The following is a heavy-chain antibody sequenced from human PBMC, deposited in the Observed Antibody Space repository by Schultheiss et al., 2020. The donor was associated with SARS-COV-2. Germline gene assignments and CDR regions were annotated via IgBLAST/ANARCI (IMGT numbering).Heavy chain of an antibody. CDR1: GFTVSNDW. J-gene: IGHJ3*02. V-gene: IGHV3-15*01. CDR3: TTVAGYCSSTSCYFSSFSSDDYAFDI. D-gene: IGHD2-2*01. Sequence: GGSLRLSCAVSGFTVSNDWMSWVRQAPGKGLEWVGRIKSKTDGGTTDYAAPVKGRFTISRDDSKNTLYLQMNSLKTEDTAVYYCTTVAGYCSSTSCYFSSFSSDDYAFDIWGQGTMVTVSS. CDR2: IKSKTDGGTT.